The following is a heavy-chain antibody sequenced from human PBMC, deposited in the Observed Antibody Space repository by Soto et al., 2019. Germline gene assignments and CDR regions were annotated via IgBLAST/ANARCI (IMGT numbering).Heavy chain of an antibody. Sequence: SEPLSLTCAVSGASIGTNNWWSWVRQPPGKGLEWIGEVYHSGTTNCNPSLKSRVTISIDNSKNQFSLRLTSMTAADTAVYYCARDDQSVVVPTSLGAMDVWGQGTTVNVS. CDR2: VYHSGTT. CDR1: GASIGTNNW. CDR3: ARDDQSVVVPTSLGAMDV. V-gene: IGHV4-4*02. D-gene: IGHD2-2*01. J-gene: IGHJ6*02.